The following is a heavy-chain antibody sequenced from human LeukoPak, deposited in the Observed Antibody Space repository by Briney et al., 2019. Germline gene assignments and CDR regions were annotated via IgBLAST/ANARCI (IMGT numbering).Heavy chain of an antibody. Sequence: GGSLRLSCAASGFTFSSYAMSWVRQAPGKGLEWVSAISGSGGSTYYADSVKGRFTISRDNSKNTLYLQMHSLRAEDTAVYYCAKDSSWLVRGNFQHWGQGTLVTVSS. CDR3: AKDSSWLVRGNFQH. CDR1: GFTFSSYA. D-gene: IGHD6-19*01. J-gene: IGHJ1*01. CDR2: ISGSGGST. V-gene: IGHV3-23*01.